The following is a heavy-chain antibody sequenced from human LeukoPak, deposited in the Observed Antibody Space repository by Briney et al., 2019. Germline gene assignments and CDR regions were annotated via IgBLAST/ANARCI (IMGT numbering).Heavy chain of an antibody. J-gene: IGHJ4*02. CDR3: AKDRLRFSY. CDR2: IKEDGSEK. V-gene: IGHV3-7*03. Sequence: GGSPRLSCAASGFTFSSSWMSWVRQAPGKGLEWVANIKEDGSEKYYVDSVKGRFTISRDNAKNSLSLQMSSLRAEDTAVYYCAKDRLRFSYWGQGTLVTVSS. D-gene: IGHD3-16*01. CDR1: GFTFSSSW.